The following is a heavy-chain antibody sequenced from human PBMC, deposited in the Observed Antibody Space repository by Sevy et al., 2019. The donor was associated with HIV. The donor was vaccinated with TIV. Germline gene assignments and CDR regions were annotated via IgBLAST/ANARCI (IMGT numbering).Heavy chain of an antibody. CDR1: GFTLGDYA. CDR3: TRRYYYDSSGYYQRDY. V-gene: IGHV3-49*03. Sequence: GGSLRLSCTASGFTLGDYAMSWFRQAPGKGLEWVGFIRSKAYGGTTEYAASVKGRFTISRDDSKSIAYLQMNSLKTEDTAVYYCTRRYYYDSSGYYQRDYWGQGTLVTVSS. J-gene: IGHJ4*02. CDR2: IRSKAYGGTT. D-gene: IGHD3-22*01.